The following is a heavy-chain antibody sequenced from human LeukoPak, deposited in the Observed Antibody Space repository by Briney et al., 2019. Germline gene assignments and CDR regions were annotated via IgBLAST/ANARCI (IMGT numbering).Heavy chain of an antibody. CDR3: AGAMIVKTAVWSFDI. CDR1: GFTFGSYA. D-gene: IGHD3-22*01. V-gene: IGHV3-30*04. J-gene: IGHJ3*02. CDR2: ISYDGGNK. Sequence: PGGSPRLSCAASGFTFGSYAFHWVRQAPGKGLEWVAVISYDGGNKYYADSVKGRFTISRDNSKNTLYLQMNSLRAEDTAVYYCAGAMIVKTAVWSFDIWGQGTMVTVSS.